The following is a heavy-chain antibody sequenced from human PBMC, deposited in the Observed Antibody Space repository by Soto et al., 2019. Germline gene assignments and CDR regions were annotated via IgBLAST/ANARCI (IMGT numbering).Heavy chain of an antibody. D-gene: IGHD1-7*01. Sequence: QVQLVQSGAEVKKPGSSVKVSCKASGGTFSSYAISWVRQAPGQGLEWMGGFIPIFGTADYAQKFQGRVTITAVESTSTPYMELSSLRSEHTAVYYCARGLTGTTLAYGMDVWGQGTTVTVSS. V-gene: IGHV1-69*12. CDR3: ARGLTGTTLAYGMDV. J-gene: IGHJ6*02. CDR1: GGTFSSYA. CDR2: FIPIFGTA.